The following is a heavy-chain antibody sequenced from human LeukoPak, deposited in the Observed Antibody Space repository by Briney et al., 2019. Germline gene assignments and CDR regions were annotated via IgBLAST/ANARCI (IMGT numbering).Heavy chain of an antibody. Sequence: SETLSLTCTVSGGSINYYYWMWIRQPPGKGLEWIGYIYYSGSTNYNPSLKSRVTISVDTSKNQFSLKLSSVTAADTAVYYCARGPRWELLRWGQGTLVTVSS. J-gene: IGHJ4*02. CDR1: GGSINYYY. V-gene: IGHV4-59*01. CDR3: ARGPRWELLR. D-gene: IGHD1-26*01. CDR2: IYYSGST.